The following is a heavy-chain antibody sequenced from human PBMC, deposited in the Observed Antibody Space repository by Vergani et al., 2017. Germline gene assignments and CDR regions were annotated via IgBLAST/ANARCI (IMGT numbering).Heavy chain of an antibody. D-gene: IGHD3-22*01. V-gene: IGHV1-69*12. CDR2: RIPIFGTA. Sequence: QVQLVQSGAEVKKPGSSVKVSCKASGGPLSSSAISWVRQAPGQGLEWMGGRIPIFGTANYAQKFQGRVTFTADESTSTSYMALSSLRSEDTSVYYWATTNNYDTEGAAWSVCYYGMDVWGQGSTVTVSS. CDR3: ATTNNYDTEGAAWSVCYYGMDV. CDR1: GGPLSSSA. J-gene: IGHJ6*02.